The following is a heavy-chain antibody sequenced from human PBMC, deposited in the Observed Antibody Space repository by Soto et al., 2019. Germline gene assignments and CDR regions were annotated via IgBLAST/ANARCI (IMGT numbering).Heavy chain of an antibody. Sequence: ASVKVSCKASRYSFTGHYVHWMRQAPGQGLEWMGWINPGNGDTKYAQRFQGRVTMTRDTSISTHYMELSALKSDDTAVYYCARDMKPDCGPGSLHGFFDYWGKRTLGTVSS. V-gene: IGHV1-2*02. CDR2: INPGNGDT. D-gene: IGHD3-10*01. J-gene: IGHJ4*02. CDR3: ARDMKPDCGPGSLHGFFDY. CDR1: RYSFTGHY.